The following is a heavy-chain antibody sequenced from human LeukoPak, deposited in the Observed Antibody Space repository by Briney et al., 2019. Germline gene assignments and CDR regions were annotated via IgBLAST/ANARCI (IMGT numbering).Heavy chain of an antibody. J-gene: IGHJ4*02. V-gene: IGHV1-69*04. CDR2: ITPILGIA. Sequence: SVKVSCKASGGTFSSYAISWVRQAPGQGLEWMGRITPILGIANYAQKFQGRVTITADKSTSTAYMELSSLRSEDTAVYYCATRVGARFDYWGQGTLVTVSS. CDR1: GGTFSSYA. CDR3: ATRVGARFDY. D-gene: IGHD1-26*01.